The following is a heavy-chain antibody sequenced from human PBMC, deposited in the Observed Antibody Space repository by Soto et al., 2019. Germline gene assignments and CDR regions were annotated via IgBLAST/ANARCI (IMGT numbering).Heavy chain of an antibody. CDR2: IFQSGST. CDR3: ARGRGRYSSGWSWFDP. J-gene: IGHJ5*02. D-gene: IGHD6-19*01. V-gene: IGHV4-4*01. Sequence: LSLTCGVSGGTIRSPDWWTWVRQPPGKGLEWIGEIFQSGSTNYTPSLESRVTISVDKSKNQFSLTLTSVTAADTAVYFCARGRGRYSSGWSWFDPWGQGTLVTVSS. CDR1: GGTIRSPDW.